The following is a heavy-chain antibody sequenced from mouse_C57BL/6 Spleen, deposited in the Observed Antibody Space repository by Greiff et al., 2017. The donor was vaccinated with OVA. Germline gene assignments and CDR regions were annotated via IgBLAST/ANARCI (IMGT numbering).Heavy chain of an antibody. J-gene: IGHJ1*03. V-gene: IGHV1-55*01. D-gene: IGHD1-1*01. CDR2: IYPGSGST. CDR3: ARSDYYGSSYGYFDV. Sequence: QVQLQQSGAELVKSGASVKMSCKASGYTFTSYWITWVKQRPGQGLEWIGDIYPGSGSTNYNEKFKSKATLTVDTSSSPAYMQLSSLTSEDSAVYYCARSDYYGSSYGYFDVWGTGTTVTVSS. CDR1: GYTFTSYW.